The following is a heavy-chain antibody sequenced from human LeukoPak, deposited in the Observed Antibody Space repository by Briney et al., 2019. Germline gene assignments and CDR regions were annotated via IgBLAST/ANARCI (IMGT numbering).Heavy chain of an antibody. CDR2: IYRSGTT. J-gene: IGHJ6*02. CDR1: GGPISRYY. Sequence: PSETLSLTCTVSGGPISRYYWNWIRQSPGKGLEWIGYIYRSGTTNYNPSLKSRLTISVDTSKNQFSLKLSSVTAADTAVYYCAREDPQTTVPEGMDVWGQGTTVTVSS. D-gene: IGHD4-17*01. V-gene: IGHV4-59*01. CDR3: AREDPQTTVPEGMDV.